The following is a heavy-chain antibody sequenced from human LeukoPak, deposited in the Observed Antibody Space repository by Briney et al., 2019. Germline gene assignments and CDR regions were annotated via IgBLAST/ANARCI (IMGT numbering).Heavy chain of an antibody. Sequence: GGSLRLSCAASGFTFRNYAMHWVRQAPGKGLEWVAVISYDGNDKHYADSVKGRFTISRDNSKNTLYLQMNSLRVEDTAVYYCAKAGGSSWYDAWGQGILVTVSS. CDR3: AKAGGSSWYDA. D-gene: IGHD6-13*01. V-gene: IGHV3-30*04. CDR1: GFTFRNYA. J-gene: IGHJ5*02. CDR2: ISYDGNDK.